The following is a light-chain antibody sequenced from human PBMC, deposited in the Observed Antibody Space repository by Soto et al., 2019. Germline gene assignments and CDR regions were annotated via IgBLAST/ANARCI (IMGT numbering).Light chain of an antibody. V-gene: IGLV2-14*01. J-gene: IGLJ3*02. CDR1: SSDVGGYNY. Sequence: QSALTQPASVSGSPGQLITISCTGTSSDVGGYNYVSWYQQHPGKAPKVMIYEVSNRPSGVSNRFSGSKSGNTASLTISGLQAEDEADYYCSSYTTSSTLVFGGGTKLTVL. CDR3: SSYTTSSTLV. CDR2: EVS.